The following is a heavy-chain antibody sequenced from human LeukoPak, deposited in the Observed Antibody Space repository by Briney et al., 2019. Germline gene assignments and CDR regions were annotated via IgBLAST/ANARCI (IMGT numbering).Heavy chain of an antibody. CDR2: ISGSGGST. V-gene: IGHV3-23*01. J-gene: IGHJ4*02. CDR1: GFTFSSYG. CDR3: AKDFPYFYDTRGYYRDN. Sequence: GGSLRLSCAASGFTFSSYGMHWVRQAPGKGLEWVSAISGSGGSTNYADSVRGRFTIARDNSRNTLYLQMNSLRAEDAAVYYCAKDFPYFYDTRGYYRDNWGQGTLVTVSS. D-gene: IGHD3-22*01.